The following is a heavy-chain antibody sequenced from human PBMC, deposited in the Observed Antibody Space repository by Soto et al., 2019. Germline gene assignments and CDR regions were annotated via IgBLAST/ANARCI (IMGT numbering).Heavy chain of an antibody. V-gene: IGHV4-4*02. CDR3: TRSYCHSSSCSRLGYIEA. J-gene: IGHJ4*02. CDR2: IYHNGDA. Sequence: SETLSLTCTVSGASISSSDWWSWVRQPPGKGLEWIGEIYHNGDANYNPSLKSRVTISVDKSKNQFSLNLNSVTAADTAIYYCTRSYCHSSSCSRLGYIEARGQGALVTVSS. D-gene: IGHD2-15*01. CDR1: GASISSSDW.